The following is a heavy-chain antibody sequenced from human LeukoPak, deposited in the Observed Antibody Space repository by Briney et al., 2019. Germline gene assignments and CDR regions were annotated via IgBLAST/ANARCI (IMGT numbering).Heavy chain of an antibody. CDR3: AKQGPYGSGPYFDY. D-gene: IGHD3-10*01. V-gene: IGHV3-23*01. Sequence: QPGGSLRVSCAASGFTLNDYAMSWVRQAPGKGLEWVSAISISGGSTYYADSVRGRFTISRHNSKNTLSLQMNSLRGEDTAVYYCAKQGPYGSGPYFDYWGQGALVTVSS. CDR2: ISISGGST. J-gene: IGHJ4*02. CDR1: GFTLNDYA.